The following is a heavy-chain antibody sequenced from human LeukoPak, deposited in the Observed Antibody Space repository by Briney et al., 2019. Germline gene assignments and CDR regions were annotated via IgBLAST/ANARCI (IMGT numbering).Heavy chain of an antibody. V-gene: IGHV4-59*01. Sequence: SETLSLTCTVSGGSISGYYWSWVRQPPGKGLEWIGYIFYSGSTNYNPSLKSRVTISGDTSKNQLSLKLNSVTAADTAVYYCARVSNSAWYFDYWGQGTLVTVSS. J-gene: IGHJ4*02. CDR3: ARVSNSAWYFDY. D-gene: IGHD6-19*01. CDR2: IFYSGST. CDR1: GGSISGYY.